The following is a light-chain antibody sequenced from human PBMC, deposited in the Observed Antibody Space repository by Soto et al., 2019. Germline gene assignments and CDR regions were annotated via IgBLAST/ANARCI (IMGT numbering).Light chain of an antibody. V-gene: IGKV3-20*01. Sequence: EIVLTQSPGTLSLSAGERATLSCRASQTISSTYVAWYQQTPGQAPRLLIYSASIRATGIPDRFSGSGSGTDFTLSISRLEPEDFAVYYCQQYGSSPNTFGQGTKVEIK. CDR1: QTISSTY. J-gene: IGKJ2*01. CDR3: QQYGSSPNT. CDR2: SAS.